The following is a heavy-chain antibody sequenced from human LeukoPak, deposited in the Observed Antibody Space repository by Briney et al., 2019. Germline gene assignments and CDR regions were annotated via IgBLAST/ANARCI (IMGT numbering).Heavy chain of an antibody. V-gene: IGHV4-39*01. J-gene: IGHJ4*02. CDR3: ARQLPSAAADTWGSFDY. D-gene: IGHD6-25*01. CDR2: LYYGENS. Sequence: SETLSLTCTVSGGSISIISSSTYYWGWIRLAPGKGLQCIGSLYYGENSHYNPSLKSRATLSVDTSNNQFSLKLTSVTAADAAVYFCARQLPSAAADTWGSFDYWGQRTVVTVSS. CDR1: GGSISIISSSTYY.